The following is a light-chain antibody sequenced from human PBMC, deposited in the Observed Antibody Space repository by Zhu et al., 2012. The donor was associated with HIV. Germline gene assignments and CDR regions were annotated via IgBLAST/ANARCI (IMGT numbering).Light chain of an antibody. CDR1: QSVSGIS. V-gene: IGKV3-20*01. CDR3: QQYDSSPRT. J-gene: IGKJ1*01. Sequence: EIVLTQSPGTLSLSPGERATLSCRASQSVSGISLGWHQQRPGQAPRLLMYGASSRATGTPDRFSGSGSGTDFTLTISRLEPEDFAVYYCQQYDSSPRTFGQGTKVEIK. CDR2: GAS.